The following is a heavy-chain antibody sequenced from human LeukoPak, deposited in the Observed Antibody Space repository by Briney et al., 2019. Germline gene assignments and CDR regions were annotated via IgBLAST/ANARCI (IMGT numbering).Heavy chain of an antibody. CDR1: GGSISGDH. CDR2: IYYSGNT. CDR3: ARHRHYYDSSGYYYQP. Sequence: SETLSLTCTVSGGSISGDHWNWIRQPPGKGLEWIGYIYYSGNTNYNPSLKSRVTISVDTSKNQFSLRLSSVAAADTAVYYCARHRHYYDSSGYYYQPWGQGTLVTVSS. V-gene: IGHV4-59*01. J-gene: IGHJ5*02. D-gene: IGHD3-22*01.